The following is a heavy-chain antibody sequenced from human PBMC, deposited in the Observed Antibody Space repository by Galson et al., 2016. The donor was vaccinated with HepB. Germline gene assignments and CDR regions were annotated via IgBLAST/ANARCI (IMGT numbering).Heavy chain of an antibody. Sequence: SLRLSCAASGFTFSRDWMHWVRQVPGKGLVWVSRINSDGSSRNYADSVKGRFTISSDNTESTLYLQMNSLRVEDTALYYCAVSMGGAFDWYDYLDYWGQETLVAVSS. J-gene: IGHJ4*02. V-gene: IGHV3-74*01. CDR3: AVSMGGAFDWYDYLDY. D-gene: IGHD3-9*01. CDR2: INSDGSSR. CDR1: GFTFSRDW.